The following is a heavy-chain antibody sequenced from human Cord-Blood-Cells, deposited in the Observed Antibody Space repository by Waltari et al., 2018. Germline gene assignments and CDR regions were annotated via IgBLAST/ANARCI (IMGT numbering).Heavy chain of an antibody. V-gene: IGHV4-34*01. J-gene: IGHJ3*02. CDR1: GGSFSGYY. CDR3: ARGRDYGEGAFDI. CDR2: INHSGRT. Sequence: QVQLQQWGAGLLKPSETLSLTCAVYGGSFSGYYWSWIRQPPGKGLEWFGEINHSGRTNYNPALKSRVTLSVDTSKNQFSLKLSSVTAADTAVYYCARGRDYGEGAFDIWGQGTMVTDSS. D-gene: IGHD4-17*01.